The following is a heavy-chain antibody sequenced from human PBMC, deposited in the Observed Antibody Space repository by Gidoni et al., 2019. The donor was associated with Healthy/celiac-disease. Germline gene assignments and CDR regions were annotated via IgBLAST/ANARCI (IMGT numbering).Heavy chain of an antibody. CDR2: ISSSSSTI. CDR3: ARVASSYYYDSSGYYYFDY. V-gene: IGHV3-48*04. J-gene: IGHJ4*02. CDR1: GLTFSSYS. Sequence: EVQLVESGGGLVQPGGPLRLSCAASGLTFSSYSMNWVRQAPGKGLAWVSYISSSSSTIYYADSVKCRFTISRDNAKNSLYSQMNSLRAEDTAVYYCARVASSYYYDSSGYYYFDYWGQGTLVTVSS. D-gene: IGHD3-22*01.